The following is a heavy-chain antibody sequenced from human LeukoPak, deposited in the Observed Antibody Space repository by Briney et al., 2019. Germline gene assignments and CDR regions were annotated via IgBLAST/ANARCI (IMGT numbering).Heavy chain of an antibody. V-gene: IGHV3-23*01. D-gene: IGHD1-7*01. CDR3: AKRRGLELLYYYYMDV. CDR1: GFTFSSYA. J-gene: IGHJ6*03. CDR2: ISGSGGST. Sequence: PGGSLRLSCAASGFTFSSYAMTWGRQAPGKVLEWVSAISGSGGSTYFADSVKGRFTISRDNSKNTLYLQMNSLRAEDTAVYYCAKRRGLELLYYYYMDVWGKGTTVTVSS.